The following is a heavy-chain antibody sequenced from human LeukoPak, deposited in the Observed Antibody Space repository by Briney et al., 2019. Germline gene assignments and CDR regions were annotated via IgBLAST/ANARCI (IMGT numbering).Heavy chain of an antibody. V-gene: IGHV1-3*01. CDR3: ARSGRLRSPVYDY. CDR2: INAGNGNT. Sequence: ASVKVSCKASGYTFTRYAMHWVRQAPGQRLEWKGWINAGNGNTKYSQKFQGRVTITRDTSASTAYMELSSLRSEDTAVYYCARSGRLRSPVYDYWGQGTLVTVSS. D-gene: IGHD5-12*01. CDR1: GYTFTRYA. J-gene: IGHJ4*02.